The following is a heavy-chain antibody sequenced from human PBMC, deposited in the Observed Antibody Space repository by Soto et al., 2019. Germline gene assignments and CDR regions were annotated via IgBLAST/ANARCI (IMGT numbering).Heavy chain of an antibody. CDR3: AKAWGIDY. CDR1: GFTFSSYT. V-gene: IGHV3-23*01. CDR2: ISGSGSST. Sequence: PGGSLRLSCAVSGFTFSSYTMSWVRQAPGKGLEWVSTISGSGSSTYSADSVKGRFTISRDNSKNTLYLQMNSLRVEDTAIYYCAKAWGIDYWGQGTLVTVSS. J-gene: IGHJ4*02. D-gene: IGHD7-27*01.